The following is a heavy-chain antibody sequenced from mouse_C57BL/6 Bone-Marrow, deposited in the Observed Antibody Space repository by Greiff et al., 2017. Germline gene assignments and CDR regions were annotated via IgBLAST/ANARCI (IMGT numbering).Heavy chain of an antibody. CDR1: GFSFNTYA. Sequence: VQLVESGGGLVQPKGSLKLSCAASGFSFNTYAMNWVRQAPGKGLEWVARIRSKSNNYATYYADSVKDRFTISRDDSESMLYLQMNNLKTEEAAMYYCVRHSWDRGFAYWGQGTLVTVSA. D-gene: IGHD3-3*01. J-gene: IGHJ3*01. V-gene: IGHV10-1*01. CDR3: VRHSWDRGFAY. CDR2: IRSKSNNYAT.